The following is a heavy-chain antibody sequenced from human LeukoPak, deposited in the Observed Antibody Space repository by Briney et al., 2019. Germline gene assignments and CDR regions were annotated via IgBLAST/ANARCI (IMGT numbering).Heavy chain of an antibody. D-gene: IGHD6-19*01. CDR2: IYYSGST. CDR1: GGSISSSTYY. V-gene: IGHV4-39*01. CDR3: ARRSFALAGASTWFDP. Sequence: SETLSLTCTVSGGSISSSTYYWGWIRQPPGKGLEWIGSIYYSGSTYYNPSLKSRVTISVDTSKNQFSLKLSSVTAADTAVYYCARRSFALAGASTWFDPSGQGTLVTVSS. J-gene: IGHJ5*02.